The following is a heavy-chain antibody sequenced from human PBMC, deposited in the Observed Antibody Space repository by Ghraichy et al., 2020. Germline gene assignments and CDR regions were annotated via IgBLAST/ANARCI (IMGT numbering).Heavy chain of an antibody. V-gene: IGHV3-23*01. Sequence: ETLSLTCAASGFTFNTSAMSWVRQAPGKGLECVSFITTSGGGTYYADSVKGRFTISRDNSKNTLYLQMNGLRAEDTAVYYCVKASGGGTGYDNWGQGTQVSVSS. CDR2: ITTSGGGT. D-gene: IGHD3-16*01. J-gene: IGHJ4*02. CDR1: GFTFNTSA. CDR3: VKASGGGTGYDN.